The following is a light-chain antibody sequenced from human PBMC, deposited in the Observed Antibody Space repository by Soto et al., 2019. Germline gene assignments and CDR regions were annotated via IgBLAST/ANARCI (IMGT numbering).Light chain of an antibody. V-gene: IGKV1-5*01. CDR2: GAS. CDR1: QSISTW. CDR3: QQLNSYPLT. Sequence: DIQMTQSPSTLSASVGDRVTITCRASQSISTWLAWYHQQPGKAPKLLIYGASTLQSGVPSRFSGSGSGTQFTLTISSLQPEDFATYYCQQLNSYPLTFGPGTTVDIK. J-gene: IGKJ3*01.